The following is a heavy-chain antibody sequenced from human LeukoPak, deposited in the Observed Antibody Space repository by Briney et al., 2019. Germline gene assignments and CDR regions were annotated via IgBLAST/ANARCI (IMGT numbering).Heavy chain of an antibody. Sequence: GRSLRLSCAASGFTFDDYAMHWVRQAPGKGLEWVSGISWNSGSIGYADPVKGRFTISRDNAKNSLYLQMNSLRAEDTALYYCAKAVGATSLFDYWGQGTLVTVSS. CDR3: AKAVGATSLFDY. D-gene: IGHD1-26*01. CDR1: GFTFDDYA. V-gene: IGHV3-9*01. CDR2: ISWNSGSI. J-gene: IGHJ4*02.